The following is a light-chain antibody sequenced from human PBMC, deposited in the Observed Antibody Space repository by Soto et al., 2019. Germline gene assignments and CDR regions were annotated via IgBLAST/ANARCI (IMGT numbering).Light chain of an antibody. Sequence: EIVLTQSPGTLSLSPGERATLSCRASQSVSSSYFAWYQQKPGQAPRLLIYGASSRATGIPDRFSGSGSGTDFTLTISRLEPEDFAVYYCQQYSDSWWTFGQGTKVDI. J-gene: IGKJ1*01. CDR2: GAS. V-gene: IGKV3-20*01. CDR3: QQYSDSWWT. CDR1: QSVSSSY.